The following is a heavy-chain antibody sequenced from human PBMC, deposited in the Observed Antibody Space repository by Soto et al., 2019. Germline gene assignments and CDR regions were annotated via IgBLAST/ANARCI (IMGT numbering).Heavy chain of an antibody. CDR1: GFTFSSYS. Sequence: EVQLVESGGGLVKPGGSLRVSCAASGFTFSSYSMNWVRQAPGKGLEWVSSIGSTSHSIYYADSVKGRFTISRDNAKNSLDLHMNSLRAEDTAVYYCGRDVADTDVLYIKPPYDYWGQGTLVTVSS. D-gene: IGHD5-18*01. CDR3: GRDVADTDVLYIKPPYDY. V-gene: IGHV3-21*01. CDR2: IGSTSHSI. J-gene: IGHJ4*02.